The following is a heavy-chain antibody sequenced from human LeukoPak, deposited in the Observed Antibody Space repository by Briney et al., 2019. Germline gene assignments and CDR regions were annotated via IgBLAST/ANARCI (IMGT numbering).Heavy chain of an antibody. D-gene: IGHD4-17*01. CDR3: ARVYGETHAYFDY. CDR2: IIAIFGKA. Sequence: SVKVSCKASGGTFSSYAISWVRQAPGQGLEWMGGIIAIFGKANYAQKFQGRVTMTADKSTSTASMELSRLRSDATAVYCCARVYGETHAYFDYWGQGTLATVSS. CDR1: GGTFSSYA. V-gene: IGHV1-69*06. J-gene: IGHJ4*02.